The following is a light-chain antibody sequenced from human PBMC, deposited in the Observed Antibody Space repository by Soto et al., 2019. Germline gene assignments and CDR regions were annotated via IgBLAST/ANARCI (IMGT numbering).Light chain of an antibody. CDR2: DAS. V-gene: IGKV3-15*01. Sequence: EIMMTQSPATLSMSPGERDTLSCWASQTISSSLACYQQKPGQAPRLLIYDASTRAAGVPARFSGSGSGTEFTLTINRLEPEDFAVYYCQQYTRWPLTFGGGTKVDI. CDR3: QQYTRWPLT. CDR1: QTISSS. J-gene: IGKJ4*01.